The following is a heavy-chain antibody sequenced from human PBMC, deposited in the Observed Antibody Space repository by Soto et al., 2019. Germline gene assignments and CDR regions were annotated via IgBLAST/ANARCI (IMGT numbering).Heavy chain of an antibody. D-gene: IGHD3-10*01. V-gene: IGHV3-23*01. CDR1: GVTFSSYV. CDR3: AKEGALGLYYFDY. CDR2: ISAGGSST. J-gene: IGHJ4*02. Sequence: GGSLRLCCAASGVTFSSYVMSWVRQAPGKGLEWVSTISAGGSSTYYADSVKGRFTISRDNSKNTLYLQMNSLRPEDTAVYYCAKEGALGLYYFDYWGQGTLVTVSS.